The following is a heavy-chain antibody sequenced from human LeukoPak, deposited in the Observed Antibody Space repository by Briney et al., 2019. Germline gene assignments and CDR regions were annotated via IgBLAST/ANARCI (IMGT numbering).Heavy chain of an antibody. J-gene: IGHJ4*02. CDR1: GFTFSSYN. V-gene: IGHV3-48*04. Sequence: GGSLRLSCAASGFTFSSYNMNWVRQAPGKGLEWVSYISSSSATIYYADSVKGRFTISRDNAKNSLYLQMNSLRAEDTAVYYCASSTTVTKYYFDCWGQGTLVTVSS. CDR3: ASSTTVTKYYFDC. CDR2: ISSSSATI. D-gene: IGHD4-17*01.